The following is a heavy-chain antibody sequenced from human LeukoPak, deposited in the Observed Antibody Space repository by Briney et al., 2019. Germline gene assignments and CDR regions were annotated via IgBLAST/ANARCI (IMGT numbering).Heavy chain of an antibody. CDR2: VSYDGSNK. V-gene: IGHV3-30*18. CDR3: AKDLDH. CDR1: GFIFSSYD. Sequence: AGRSLRLSCAASGFIFSSYDMHWVRQAPGKGLEWVAVVSYDGSNKYYADSVKGRFTISRDNSKNTLYLQMNSLRAEDTAVYYCAKDLDHWGQGSLVTVSS. J-gene: IGHJ4*02.